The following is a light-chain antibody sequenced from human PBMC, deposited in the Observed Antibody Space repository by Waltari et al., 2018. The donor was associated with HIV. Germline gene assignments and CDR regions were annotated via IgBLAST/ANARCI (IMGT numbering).Light chain of an antibody. CDR3: CSYAGNYTFV. CDR2: DVS. Sequence: QSALTQPRSVSGSPGQSVTISCTGTSSDVGGYNYVSWYQQHPGKAPKFMIYDVSKRPSGVPDRFSGSKAGNTAYLTISGLQAEDEADYYCCSYAGNYTFVFGGGTKLTVL. CDR1: SSDVGGYNY. V-gene: IGLV2-11*01. J-gene: IGLJ2*01.